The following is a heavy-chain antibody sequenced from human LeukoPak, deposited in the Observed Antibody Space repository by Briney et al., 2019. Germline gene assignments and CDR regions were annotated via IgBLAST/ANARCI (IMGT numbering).Heavy chain of an antibody. D-gene: IGHD2-15*01. Sequence: GGSLRLSCAASGFTFSSYAMHWVRQAPGKGLEWVAVISYDGSNKYYADSVKGRFTISRDNSKNTLYLQMNSLRSEDTAVYYCATSQVVVAATRNWFDPWGQGTLVTVSS. CDR2: ISYDGSNK. J-gene: IGHJ5*02. CDR3: ATSQVVVAATRNWFDP. V-gene: IGHV3-30-3*01. CDR1: GFTFSSYA.